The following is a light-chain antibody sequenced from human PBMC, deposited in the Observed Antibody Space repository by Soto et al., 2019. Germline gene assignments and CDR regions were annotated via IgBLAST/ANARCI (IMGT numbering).Light chain of an antibody. CDR1: SGHSSNA. Sequence: QAVVTQSPSASASLGASVNLTCTLSSGHSSNAIAWHQQQPEKGPRYLMKLNSDGSHSKGDGIPDRFSGSSSGAERYLTISSLQSEDEADYYCQTWGTGIVVFGGGTKLTVL. CDR3: QTWGTGIVV. J-gene: IGLJ2*01. CDR2: LNSDGSH. V-gene: IGLV4-69*01.